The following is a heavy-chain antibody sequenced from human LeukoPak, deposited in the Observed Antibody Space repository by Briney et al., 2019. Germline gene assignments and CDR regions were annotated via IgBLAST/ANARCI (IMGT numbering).Heavy chain of an antibody. J-gene: IGHJ4*02. CDR2: ISYTWST. D-gene: IGHD3-9*01. CDR3: AGTLDYDILTGYFVAV. V-gene: IGHV4-59*01. CDR1: GGSISSFY. Sequence: PSETLSLTCTVSGGSISSFYWSWIRLPPGKGLEWIGYISYTWSTNYHPSFKSRVTMSIDTSKNQFSLKLSSVTAADTAVYYCAGTLDYDILTGYFVAVWGQGTLVTVSS.